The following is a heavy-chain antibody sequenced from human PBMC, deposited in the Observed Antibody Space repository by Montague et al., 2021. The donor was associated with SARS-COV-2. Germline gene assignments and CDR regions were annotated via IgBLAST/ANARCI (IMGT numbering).Heavy chain of an antibody. J-gene: IGHJ6*02. CDR1: GGSFSGYY. V-gene: IGHV4-34*01. Sequence: SETLSLTCAVYGGSFSGYYWSWIRQPPGKGLEWIGEINHSGSTNYNPSLKSRVTISVGTSKNQFSLKLSSVTAADTAVYYCARVRYYGSGTSLGMDAWGQGTTVTVSS. CDR3: ARVRYYGSGTSLGMDA. D-gene: IGHD3-10*01. CDR2: INHSGST.